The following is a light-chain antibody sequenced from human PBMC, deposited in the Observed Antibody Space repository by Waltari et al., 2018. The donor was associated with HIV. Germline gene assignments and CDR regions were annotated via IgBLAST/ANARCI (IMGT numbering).Light chain of an antibody. V-gene: IGLV1-40*01. CDR1: SSNIGAGYD. CDR3: QSYDTSLSAYV. CDR2: VKP. Sequence: QSVLAQPPSVSGAPGQRVTISCTGSSSNIGAGYDVHWYQQLPGTAPNFLIYVKPNRPSGVPDRFSGSKSGSSASLAITGLQAEDEADYYCQSYDTSLSAYVFGTGTKVTVL. J-gene: IGLJ1*01.